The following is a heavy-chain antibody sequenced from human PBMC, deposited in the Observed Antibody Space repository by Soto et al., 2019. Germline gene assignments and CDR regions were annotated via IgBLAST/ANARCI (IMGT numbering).Heavy chain of an antibody. J-gene: IGHJ4*02. CDR1: GFTFSSYA. CDR2: FSGSGART. CDR3: GKASLCYSCFDY. D-gene: IGHD2-2*02. Sequence: PGGWIRRSCAPAGFTFSSYAMRCVRQAKGKGLEWVSGFSGSGARTYYADPVKCRFAISRDNYSITLYLQMISLRAEDTAVYDCGKASLCYSCFDYCGQLHLAT. V-gene: IGHV3-23*01.